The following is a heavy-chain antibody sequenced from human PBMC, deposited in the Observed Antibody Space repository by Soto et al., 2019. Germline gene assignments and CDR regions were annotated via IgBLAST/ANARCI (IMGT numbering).Heavy chain of an antibody. CDR2: ISSGSKTI. Sequence: GGSLRLSCAASGFTFSWYSVNWVRQAPGKGLEWVSYISSGSKTIYYAESVKGRFTVSRDNARNSQYLQMNSLRDEDTAVYYCAREDILGVRSFDYWGQGTLVTVSS. D-gene: IGHD3-9*01. V-gene: IGHV3-48*02. CDR1: GFTFSWYS. J-gene: IGHJ4*02. CDR3: AREDILGVRSFDY.